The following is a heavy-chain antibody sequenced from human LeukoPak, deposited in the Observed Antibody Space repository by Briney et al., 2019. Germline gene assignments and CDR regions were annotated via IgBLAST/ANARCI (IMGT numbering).Heavy chain of an antibody. CDR3: ARQVSWSILGGNWSDP. Sequence: SETLSLTCAVSGYSISSGYYWGWIRQPPGKGLEWIGSIYHSGNTYYNPSFRSRVTISVDTSKNQFSLKLSSVTAADTAVYYVARQVSWSILGGNWSDPWAREPWSPSPQ. V-gene: IGHV4-38-2*01. J-gene: IGHJ5*02. CDR1: GYSISSGYY. D-gene: IGHD3-3*01. CDR2: IYHSGNT.